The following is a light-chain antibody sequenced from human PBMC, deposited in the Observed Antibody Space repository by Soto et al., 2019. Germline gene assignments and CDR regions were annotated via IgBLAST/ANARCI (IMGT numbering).Light chain of an antibody. J-gene: IGKJ1*01. V-gene: IGKV3-20*01. CDR1: QSIRSSY. Sequence: EIEFTQSPGTLSLSPGECATLSCRASQSIRSSYFALFQQKPGQTPWFLVYSSFSWATCSPIRFSGSGSGTDFTLTISRXEPEDFGVYNWHQYCSSPVTFGQRAKVDIK. CDR3: HQYCSSPVT. CDR2: SSF.